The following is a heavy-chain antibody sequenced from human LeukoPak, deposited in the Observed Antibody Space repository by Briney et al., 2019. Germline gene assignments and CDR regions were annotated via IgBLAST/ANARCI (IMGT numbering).Heavy chain of an antibody. J-gene: IGHJ4*02. CDR3: ARAHSTSEGIAVA. V-gene: IGHV1-69*04. CDR2: IIPILGIA. D-gene: IGHD6-13*01. CDR1: GGTFSSYA. Sequence: SVKVSCKASGGTFSSYAISWVRQAPGQGLEWMGRIIPILGIANYAQKFQGRVTITADKSTSTAYMELSSLRSEDTAVYYCARAHSTSEGIAVAWGQGTLVTVSS.